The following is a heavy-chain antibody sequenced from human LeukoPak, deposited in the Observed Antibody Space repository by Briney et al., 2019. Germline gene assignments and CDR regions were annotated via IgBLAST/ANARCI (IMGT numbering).Heavy chain of an antibody. CDR3: ARDASVLGTVTTGYWFFDL. Sequence: GGSLRLSCEASGFTFTDYAMHWVRQVPGKGLEWVSGINWDSDNIGYADSMKGRFTISRDNAKNSLFLQMNSLRPEDTALYYCARDASVLGTVTTGYWFFDLWGRGTLVTVSS. CDR2: INWDSDNI. V-gene: IGHV3-9*01. D-gene: IGHD4-17*01. CDR1: GFTFTDYA. J-gene: IGHJ2*01.